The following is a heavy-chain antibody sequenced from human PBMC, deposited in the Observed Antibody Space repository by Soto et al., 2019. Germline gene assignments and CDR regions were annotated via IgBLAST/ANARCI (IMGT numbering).Heavy chain of an antibody. V-gene: IGHV1-3*01. D-gene: IGHD2-2*01. Sequence: ASVKVCCKASGYSFINYAMRWVRQAPGQRLEWMGYINAVTGNTKYSQTFQGRVTITRDTSASTAYMDLSSLRSEDTAVYYCARDYCSSISCVFDSWGQGTLVTVSS. J-gene: IGHJ4*02. CDR3: ARDYCSSISCVFDS. CDR2: INAVTGNT. CDR1: GYSFINYA.